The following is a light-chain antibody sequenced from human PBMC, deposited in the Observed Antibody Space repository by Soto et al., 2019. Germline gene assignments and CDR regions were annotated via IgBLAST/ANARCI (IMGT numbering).Light chain of an antibody. J-gene: IGLJ2*01. CDR3: AARDDSLNGPV. CDR2: SNN. CDR1: SSNIGSNT. V-gene: IGLV1-44*01. Sequence: QSVLTQPPSASGTPGQRVTISCSGSSSNIGSNTVNWYQQLPGTAPKLLIYSNNQRPSGVPDRFSGSKSGTSASLAISGLQSEDEADYYCAARDDSLNGPVFGGGTKVT.